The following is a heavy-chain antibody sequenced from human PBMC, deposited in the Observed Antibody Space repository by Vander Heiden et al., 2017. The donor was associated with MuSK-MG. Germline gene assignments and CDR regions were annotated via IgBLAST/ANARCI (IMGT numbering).Heavy chain of an antibody. CDR3: ARLIGRTTPPDYYYGMDV. V-gene: IGHV5-51*01. J-gene: IGHJ6*02. CDR2: IYPGDSDT. CDR1: GYSFTSYW. D-gene: IGHD1-1*01. Sequence: EVQLVQSGAEVKKPGESLKISCKGSGYSFTSYWLGWVRQMPGKGLEWMGIIYPGDSDTRYSPSFQGQVTISADKSISTAYLQWSSLKASDTAMYYCARLIGRTTPPDYYYGMDVWGQGTTVTVSS.